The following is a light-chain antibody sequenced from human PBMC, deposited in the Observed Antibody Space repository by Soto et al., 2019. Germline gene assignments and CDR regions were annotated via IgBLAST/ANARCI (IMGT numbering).Light chain of an antibody. CDR1: QTISSW. Sequence: DIQMTQSPSTLSGSVGDRVTITCRASQTISSWLAWYQQKPGKAPNLLIYKASSLQTGVPSRFSGSGSGTDFTFTINSLQPEDIATYYCQQYDNLPLTFGGGTKVDI. CDR2: KAS. J-gene: IGKJ4*01. CDR3: QQYDNLPLT. V-gene: IGKV1-5*03.